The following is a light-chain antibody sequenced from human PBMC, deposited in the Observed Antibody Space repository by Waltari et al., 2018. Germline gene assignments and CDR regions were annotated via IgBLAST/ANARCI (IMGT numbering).Light chain of an antibody. V-gene: IGLV2-8*01. CDR2: EVN. CDR1: SSDVGGYKF. J-gene: IGLJ1*01. CDR3: SSYAGSNKLV. Sequence: QSALTQPPSASGSPGQSVTISCTGTSSDVGGYKFVSWYQQHPGRAPKLMIYEVNQRPSGVPDRFSGSKSGNTASLTVSGLQAEDEADYYCSSYAGSNKLVYGTGTKVTVL.